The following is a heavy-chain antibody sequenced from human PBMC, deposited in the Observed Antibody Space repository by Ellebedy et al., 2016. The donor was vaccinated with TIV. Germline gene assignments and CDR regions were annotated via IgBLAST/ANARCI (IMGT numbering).Heavy chain of an antibody. J-gene: IGHJ3*02. CDR1: GFTFSSYA. Sequence: PGGSLRLSCAASGFTFSSYAMHWVRQAPGKGLEWVAVISYDGSNKYYADSVKGRFTISRDNSKNTLYLQMNSLRAEDTAVYYGARDHVAALDAFDIWGQGTMVTVSS. CDR2: ISYDGSNK. D-gene: IGHD6-6*01. V-gene: IGHV3-30-3*01. CDR3: ARDHVAALDAFDI.